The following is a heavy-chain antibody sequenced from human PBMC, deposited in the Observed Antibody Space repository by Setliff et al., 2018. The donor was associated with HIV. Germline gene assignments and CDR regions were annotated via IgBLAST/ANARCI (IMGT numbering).Heavy chain of an antibody. D-gene: IGHD6-6*01. J-gene: IGHJ4*02. Sequence: SETLSLTCAVYGGSFSGYYWNWIRQPPGKGLEWIGEINHIGGTNYNPSLKSRVTMSVDTSKNQFSLKLSSVTAADTAVYYCARGLEYSSASSFYFDYWGQGTLVTVS. CDR1: GGSFSGYY. CDR2: INHIGGT. CDR3: ARGLEYSSASSFYFDY. V-gene: IGHV4-34*01.